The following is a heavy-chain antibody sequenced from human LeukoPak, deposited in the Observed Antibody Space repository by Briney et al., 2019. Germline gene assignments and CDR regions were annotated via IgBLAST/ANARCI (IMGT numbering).Heavy chain of an antibody. CDR1: GGSISSYY. J-gene: IGHJ5*02. Sequence: PSETLSLTCTVSGGSISSYYWSWIRQPPGKGLEWIGYIYYSGSTNYNPSLKSRVTISVDTSKNQISLKLSSVTAADTAVYYCARSHTTVTTAGFDPWGQGTLVTVSS. CDR3: ARSHTTVTTAGFDP. CDR2: IYYSGST. D-gene: IGHD4-17*01. V-gene: IGHV4-59*01.